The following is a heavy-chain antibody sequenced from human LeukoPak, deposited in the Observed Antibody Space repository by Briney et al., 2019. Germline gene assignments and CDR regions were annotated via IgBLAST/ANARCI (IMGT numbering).Heavy chain of an antibody. D-gene: IGHD1-26*01. J-gene: IGHJ3*02. Sequence: GGSRRLSCAASGFKFDDQGMSWVRQVPGKGLEWVSGLNWNGGRTGYADSVKGRFTISRDNAKNSLYLQMNSLRAEDTAFYYCAKDRSFIGLDIWGQGTMVIVSS. CDR2: LNWNGGRT. CDR1: GFKFDDQG. V-gene: IGHV3-20*04. CDR3: AKDRSFIGLDI.